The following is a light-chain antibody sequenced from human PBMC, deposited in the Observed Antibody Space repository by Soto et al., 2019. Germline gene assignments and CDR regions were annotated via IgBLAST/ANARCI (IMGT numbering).Light chain of an antibody. Sequence: QSVLTQPASVSGSPGQSITISCTGTSSDVGGYNYVSWYQQHPVKAPKLMIYDVTNRPSGVSDRFSGSKSGNTASLTISGLKAEDEADHYCSSYTSNSPPYVFGTGTKVTVL. CDR1: SSDVGGYNY. CDR2: DVT. J-gene: IGLJ1*01. V-gene: IGLV2-14*01. CDR3: SSYTSNSPPYV.